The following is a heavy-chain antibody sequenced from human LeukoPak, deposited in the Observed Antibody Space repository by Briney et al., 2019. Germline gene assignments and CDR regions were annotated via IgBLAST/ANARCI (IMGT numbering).Heavy chain of an antibody. CDR3: VRGTPTPGMDY. D-gene: IGHD3-10*01. CDR1: GYTFTSYA. CDR2: IDTTTGNP. Sequence: AASVKVSCKASGYTFTSYAMNWVRQAPGQGLEWMGNIDTTTGNPRYAQDFTGRFVFSLDTSVSTAYLQITSLKADDTAAYYCVRGTPTPGMDYWGQGTQVTVSS. V-gene: IGHV7-4-1*02. J-gene: IGHJ4*02.